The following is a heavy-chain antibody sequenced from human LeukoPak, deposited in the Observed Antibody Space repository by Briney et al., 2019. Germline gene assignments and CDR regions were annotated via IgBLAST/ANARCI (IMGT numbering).Heavy chain of an antibody. D-gene: IGHD2-21*01. Sequence: GASVKVSCKPSGYTFTGYYIQWVRQAPGQGLEWMGWINPNSGGTNYAQKVQGRVTMTRDTSISTSYMELSRLRSEDTAVYYCARVGDYYPYYYYMDVWGKGTTVTVSS. CDR2: INPNSGGT. V-gene: IGHV1-2*02. CDR1: GYTFTGYY. J-gene: IGHJ6*03. CDR3: ARVGDYYPYYYYMDV.